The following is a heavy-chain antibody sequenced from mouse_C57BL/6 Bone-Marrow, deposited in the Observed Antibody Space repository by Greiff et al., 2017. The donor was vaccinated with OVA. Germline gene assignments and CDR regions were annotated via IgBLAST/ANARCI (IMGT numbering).Heavy chain of an antibody. Sequence: VKLMESGPGLVQPSQSLSITCTVSGFSFTSYGVHWVRQSPGKGLEWLGVIWSGGSTDYNAAFISRLSISKDNSKSQVFFKMNSLQADDTAIYYCARNRNYYGSSYDWYFDVWGTGTTVTVSS. D-gene: IGHD1-1*01. CDR3: ARNRNYYGSSYDWYFDV. CDR1: GFSFTSYG. V-gene: IGHV2-2*01. CDR2: IWSGGST. J-gene: IGHJ1*03.